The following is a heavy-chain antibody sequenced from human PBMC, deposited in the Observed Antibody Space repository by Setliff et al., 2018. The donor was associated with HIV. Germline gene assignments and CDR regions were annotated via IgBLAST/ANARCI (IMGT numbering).Heavy chain of an antibody. CDR2: IIPILGIA. V-gene: IGHV1-69*10. D-gene: IGHD3-9*01. Sequence: SVKVSCKASGGTFSSYAISWVRQAPGGLECMGEIIPILGIASYAQKFQGRVTITADESTTTAYMELSSLRSEDTAVYYCATSPRGTYYDILTGLPRGYFDPWGQGTQVTVSS. CDR3: ATSPRGTYYDILTGLPRGYFDP. CDR1: GGTFSSYA. J-gene: IGHJ5*02.